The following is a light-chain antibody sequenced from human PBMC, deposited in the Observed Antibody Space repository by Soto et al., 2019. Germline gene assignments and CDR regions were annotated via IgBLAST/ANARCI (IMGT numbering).Light chain of an antibody. Sequence: QSVLTQPASVSASPGQSITISCTGTSSDVGGYNYVSWYQQHPGKAPKLIIYEVNNPPSGVSNRFSGSKSVNTASLTISGLQPDDEADYYCTSYTSRNTYFFGSGTKLTV. V-gene: IGLV2-14*01. CDR1: SSDVGGYNY. CDR3: TSYTSRNTYF. J-gene: IGLJ1*01. CDR2: EVN.